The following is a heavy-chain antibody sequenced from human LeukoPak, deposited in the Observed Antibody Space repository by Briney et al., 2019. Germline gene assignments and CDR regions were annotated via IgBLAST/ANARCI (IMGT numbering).Heavy chain of an antibody. CDR2: IIPILGIA. Sequence: SSVKVSCKASGGTFSSYTIIWVRQAPGQGLEWMGRIIPILGIANYAQKFQGRVTITADKSTSTAYMELSSLRSEDTAVYYCARYDRTASFDPWGQGTLVTVSS. D-gene: IGHD3-3*01. CDR3: ARYDRTASFDP. J-gene: IGHJ5*02. V-gene: IGHV1-69*02. CDR1: GGTFSSYT.